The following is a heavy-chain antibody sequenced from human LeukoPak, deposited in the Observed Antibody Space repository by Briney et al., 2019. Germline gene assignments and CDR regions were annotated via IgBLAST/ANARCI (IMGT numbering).Heavy chain of an antibody. D-gene: IGHD3-22*01. CDR3: ARLALPDYYDSSGYSFDY. Sequence: PSETLSLTCTVSGGSISSSSYYWGWIRQPPGKGLEWIGSIYYSGSTYYNPSLKSRVTISVDTSKNQFSLKLSSVTAADTAVYYCARLALPDYYDSSGYSFDYWGQGTPVTVSS. CDR2: IYYSGST. J-gene: IGHJ4*02. V-gene: IGHV4-39*01. CDR1: GGSISSSSYY.